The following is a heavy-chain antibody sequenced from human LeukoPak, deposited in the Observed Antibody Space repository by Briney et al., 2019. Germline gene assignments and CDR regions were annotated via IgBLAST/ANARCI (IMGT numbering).Heavy chain of an antibody. CDR1: GYSISSGYY. CDR2: MYSSGST. D-gene: IGHD5-12*01. Sequence: PSETLSLTCNVSGYSISSGYYWGWVRQPPGKGLEWIGSMYSSGSTYYNPSLKSRVTISVDTSKNQFSLKLSSVTAADTAVYYCARSGSGYLRYYFDYWGQGTLVTVS. CDR3: ARSGSGYLRYYFDY. J-gene: IGHJ4*02. V-gene: IGHV4-38-2*02.